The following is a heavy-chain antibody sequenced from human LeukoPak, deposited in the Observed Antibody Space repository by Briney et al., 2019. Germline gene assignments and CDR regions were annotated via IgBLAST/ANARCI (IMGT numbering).Heavy chain of an antibody. CDR1: GFTFSRYS. D-gene: IGHD2-2*01. V-gene: IGHV3-21*01. Sequence: GGSLRLSCAASGFTFSRYSMNWVRQAPGKGLEWVSSISSSSSFIYYADSVKGRFTISRDNAKNSLYLQMNSLRAEDKAVYYCARDPPLGSCSTISCPHLDYWGQGTLVTVSS. CDR2: ISSSSSFI. CDR3: ARDPPLGSCSTISCPHLDY. J-gene: IGHJ4*02.